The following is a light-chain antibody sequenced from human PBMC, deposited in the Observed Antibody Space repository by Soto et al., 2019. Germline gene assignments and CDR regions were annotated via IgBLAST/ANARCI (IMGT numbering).Light chain of an antibody. Sequence: AIQTTQSPSSLSASVGDRITITCRTSQDIGSALGWYQQKPGKAPELLIYAACSLQGGVPSKFSGSGSGTGFPLTISSLQPADSATYYCLQRNNFPFTFGQGTKVEIK. CDR2: AAC. J-gene: IGKJ1*01. CDR1: QDIGSA. V-gene: IGKV1-6*01. CDR3: LQRNNFPFT.